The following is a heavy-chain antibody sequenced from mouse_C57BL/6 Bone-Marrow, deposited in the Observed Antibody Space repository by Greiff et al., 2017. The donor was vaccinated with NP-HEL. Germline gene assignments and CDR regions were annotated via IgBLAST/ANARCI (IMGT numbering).Heavy chain of an antibody. D-gene: IGHD1-1*01. V-gene: IGHV1-81*01. Sequence: VQLVESGAELARPGASVKLSCKASGYTFTSYGISWVKQRTGQGLEWIGEIYPRSGNTYYNEKFKGKATLTADKSSSTAYMELRSLTSEDSAVYFCARSGTTVVAPYWYFDVWGTGTTVTVSS. J-gene: IGHJ1*03. CDR1: GYTFTSYG. CDR3: ARSGTTVVAPYWYFDV. CDR2: IYPRSGNT.